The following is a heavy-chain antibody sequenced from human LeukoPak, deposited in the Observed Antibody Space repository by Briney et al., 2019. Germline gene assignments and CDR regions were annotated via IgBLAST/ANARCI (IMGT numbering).Heavy chain of an antibody. J-gene: IGHJ4*02. D-gene: IGHD3-10*01. CDR1: GGSISSGGYS. Sequence: PSETLSLTCAVSGGSISSGGYSWSWIRQPPGKGLEWIGYIYHSGSTYYNPSLKSRVTISVDRSKNQFSLKLSSVTAADTAVYYCARERWFGYFDYWGQGTLVTVSS. CDR2: IYHSGST. V-gene: IGHV4-30-2*01. CDR3: ARERWFGYFDY.